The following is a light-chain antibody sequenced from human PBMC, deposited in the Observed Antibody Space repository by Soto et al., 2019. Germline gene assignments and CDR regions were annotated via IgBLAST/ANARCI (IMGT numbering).Light chain of an antibody. Sequence: DIQMTQSPSSLSASVGDRVTITCRASESVYRYLNWYQQKPGRAPNLLIYAASTLHSGVPSRFSGSGSGTDFTLIIANLQPEDFATYYCQQSYRTPLTFGGGTKVEI. CDR1: ESVYRY. J-gene: IGKJ4*01. CDR3: QQSYRTPLT. V-gene: IGKV1-39*01. CDR2: AAS.